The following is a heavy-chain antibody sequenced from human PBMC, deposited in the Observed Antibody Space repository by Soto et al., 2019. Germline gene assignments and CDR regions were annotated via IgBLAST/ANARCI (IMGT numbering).Heavy chain of an antibody. J-gene: IGHJ5*01. CDR1: GFSFSINGVA. CDR3: AHKRDVSRGFKS. Sequence: QITLKESGPTLVKPTQTLTLTCTFSGFSFSINGVAVGWIRQPPGQALEWLALIYWDDDQRYNPSLKNRLTITKDTSRNRVVLTMTNMDPVDTATYYCAHKRDVSRGFKSWGQGTLVTVSS. CDR2: IYWDDDQ. V-gene: IGHV2-5*02.